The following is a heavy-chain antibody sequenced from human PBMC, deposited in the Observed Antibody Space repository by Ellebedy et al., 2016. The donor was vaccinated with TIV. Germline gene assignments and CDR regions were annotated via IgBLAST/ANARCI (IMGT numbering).Heavy chain of an antibody. D-gene: IGHD3-10*01. J-gene: IGHJ6*02. V-gene: IGHV4-34*01. CDR1: GFTFSSYA. Sequence: GSLRLSCAASGFTFSSYAMSWVRQPPGKGLEWIGEINHSGSTNYNPSLKSRVTISVDTSKNQFSLKLSSVTAADTAVYYCARVGRTMIRGVIYYYYYAMDVWGQGTTVTVSS. CDR2: INHSGST. CDR3: ARVGRTMIRGVIYYYYYAMDV.